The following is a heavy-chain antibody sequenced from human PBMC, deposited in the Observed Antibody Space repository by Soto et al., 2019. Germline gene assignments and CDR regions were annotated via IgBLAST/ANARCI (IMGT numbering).Heavy chain of an antibody. CDR3: ARDPSEGRVGNWFES. V-gene: IGHV3-21*01. D-gene: IGHD2-2*01. J-gene: IGHJ5*01. CDR1: VFTFSRYG. CDR2: ISMTTSYV. Sequence: EVQLVESGGGLVKPGGSLRLSCAASVFTFSRYGMSWVRQAPGQGLEWVASISMTTSYVYYADSVNGRFSISRDNAKKILYLEMYALRTEDTAVYYCARDPSEGRVGNWFESWGQGTLVTVSS.